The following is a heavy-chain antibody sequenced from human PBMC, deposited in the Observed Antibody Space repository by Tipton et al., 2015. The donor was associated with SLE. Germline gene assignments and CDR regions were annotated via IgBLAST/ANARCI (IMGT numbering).Heavy chain of an antibody. J-gene: IGHJ4*02. V-gene: IGHV4-34*01. Sequence: TLSLTCAVYGGSFSGFYWSWIRQPPGRGLEWIGEINHSGRTNYNPSLKSRVTISLDTSKNQFSLNLSSVTAADTAMYYCAKTSSRYPYFDYWGQGTLVTVSS. CDR3: AKTSSRYPYFDY. CDR1: GGSFSGFY. CDR2: INHSGRT. D-gene: IGHD6-13*01.